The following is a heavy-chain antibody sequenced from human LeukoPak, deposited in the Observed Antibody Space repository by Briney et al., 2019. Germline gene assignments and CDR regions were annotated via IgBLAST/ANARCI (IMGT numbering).Heavy chain of an antibody. Sequence: GRSLRLSCAASGFTFSSYAMHWVRQAPGKGLEWVAVISYDGSNKYYADSVKGRFTISRDNSKNTLYLQMNSLRAEDTAVYYCAKTGNIVVVPAANPDFDYWGQGTLVTVSS. D-gene: IGHD2-2*01. CDR1: GFTFSSYA. V-gene: IGHV3-30-3*02. CDR2: ISYDGSNK. CDR3: AKTGNIVVVPAANPDFDY. J-gene: IGHJ4*02.